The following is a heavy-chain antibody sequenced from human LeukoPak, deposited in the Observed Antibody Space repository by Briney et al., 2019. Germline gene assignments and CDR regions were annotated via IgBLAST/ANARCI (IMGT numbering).Heavy chain of an antibody. CDR2: ISYDGSNK. CDR1: GFTFSSYG. V-gene: IGHV3-30*03. CDR3: ARDLRYSSSGTPNY. D-gene: IGHD6-6*01. J-gene: IGHJ4*02. Sequence: PGGSLRLSCAASGFTFSSYGMHWVRQAPGKGLEWVAVISYDGSNKYYADSVKGRFTISRDNSKNTLYLQMNSLRAEDTAVYYCARDLRYSSSGTPNYWGQGTLVTVSS.